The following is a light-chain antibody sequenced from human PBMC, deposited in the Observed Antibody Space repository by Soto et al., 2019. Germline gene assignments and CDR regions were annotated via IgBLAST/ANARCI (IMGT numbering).Light chain of an antibody. CDR1: SSDVGGYNH. J-gene: IGLJ3*02. CDR2: EVT. V-gene: IGLV2-8*01. CDR3: SSYAASNSFYYV. Sequence: QSALTQPPSASGSPGQSVTISCTGTSSDVGGYNHVSWYQQYPGRAPKLMIYEVTKRPSGVPDRLSGSKSGNTASRTLSGLLADDDADYYCSSYAASNSFYYVFGRGTKLTVL.